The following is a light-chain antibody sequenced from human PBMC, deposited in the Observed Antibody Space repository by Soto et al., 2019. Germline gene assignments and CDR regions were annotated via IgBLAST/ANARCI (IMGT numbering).Light chain of an antibody. Sequence: IVLTQSPGTLSVSPGERATLSCRASQSVSSNLAWYQQKPGQAPRLLIYGASSRATGIPDRFSGSGSGTDFTLTISRLEPEDFAVYYCQQYGSSLTFGGGTKVDIK. CDR2: GAS. CDR1: QSVSSN. V-gene: IGKV3-20*01. J-gene: IGKJ4*01. CDR3: QQYGSSLT.